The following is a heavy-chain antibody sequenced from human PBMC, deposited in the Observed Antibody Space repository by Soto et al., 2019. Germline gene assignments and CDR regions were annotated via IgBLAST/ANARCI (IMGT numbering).Heavy chain of an antibody. Sequence: EVQLVESGGGVVQPGGSLRLCYAASRFTFRTYWMHWVRQVPGKGLMWVSRINTDGTNTTYADAVKGRFTISRDNAKNTLLLQMSSLRAEDTAVYYCARGYSGTYRVDYWGQGTLVTVSS. CDR1: RFTFRTYW. CDR3: ARGYSGTYRVDY. V-gene: IGHV3-74*01. J-gene: IGHJ4*02. CDR2: INTDGTNT. D-gene: IGHD1-26*01.